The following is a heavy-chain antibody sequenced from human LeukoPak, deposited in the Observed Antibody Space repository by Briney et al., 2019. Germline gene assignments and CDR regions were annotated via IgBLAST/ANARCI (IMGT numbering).Heavy chain of an antibody. Sequence: GGSLRLSCAASGFTVSSNYMSWVRQAPGKGLEWVSVTYSGGSTYYADSVKGRFTISRDNSKNTVYLQMNSLRAEDTAVYYGARDNYYYYMDVWGKGTTVTISS. CDR2: TYSGGST. CDR1: GFTVSSNY. CDR3: ARDNYYYYMDV. V-gene: IGHV3-66*01. J-gene: IGHJ6*03.